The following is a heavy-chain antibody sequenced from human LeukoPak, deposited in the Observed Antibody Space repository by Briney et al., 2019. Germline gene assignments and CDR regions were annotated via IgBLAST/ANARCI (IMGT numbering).Heavy chain of an antibody. J-gene: IGHJ4*02. Sequence: GGSLRLSCAASGFTFSGSAMHWVRQASGKGLEWVGRIRSKANSYATAYAASVKGRFTISRDDSKNTTYLQMNSLKTEDTAVYYCTPEGSSWYVDYWGQGTLVTVSS. D-gene: IGHD6-13*01. V-gene: IGHV3-73*01. CDR3: TPEGSSWYVDY. CDR1: GFTFSGSA. CDR2: IRSKANSYAT.